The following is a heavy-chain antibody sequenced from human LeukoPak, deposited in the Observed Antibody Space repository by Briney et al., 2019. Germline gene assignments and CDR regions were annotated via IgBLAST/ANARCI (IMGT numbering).Heavy chain of an antibody. J-gene: IGHJ4*02. Sequence: ASVKVSCKASGYTFTSYGISWVRQAPGQGLEWMGWISAYNGNTNYAQKLQGGVTMTTDTSTSTAYMELRSLRSDDTAVYYCARVPVQYYYGSGSPFDYWGQGTLVTVSS. V-gene: IGHV1-18*01. D-gene: IGHD3-10*01. CDR2: ISAYNGNT. CDR1: GYTFTSYG. CDR3: ARVPVQYYYGSGSPFDY.